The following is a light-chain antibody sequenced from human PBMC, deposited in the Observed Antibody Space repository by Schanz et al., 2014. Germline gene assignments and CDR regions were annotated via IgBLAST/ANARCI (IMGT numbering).Light chain of an antibody. CDR3: CSYAGSSTFEV. Sequence: QSALTQPRSVSGSPGQSVTISCTGTSSDVGGYHHVSWYQQHPGKAPKLMIYDVSDRPSGVSNRFSGSKSGNTASLTISGLQAEDEADYYCCSYAGSSTFEVFGGGTKLTVL. V-gene: IGLV2-11*01. J-gene: IGLJ2*01. CDR1: SSDVGGYHH. CDR2: DVS.